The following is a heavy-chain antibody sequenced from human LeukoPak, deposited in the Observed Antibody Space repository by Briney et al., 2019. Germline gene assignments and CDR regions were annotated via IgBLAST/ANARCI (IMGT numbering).Heavy chain of an antibody. Sequence: PSETLSLTCAVYGGSFSGYYWSWIRQPPGKGLEWIGEINHSGSTNYNPSLKSRVTISVDTSKNQFSLKLSSVTAADTAVYYCARHRPSGAPLYGMDVWGQGTTVTVSS. D-gene: IGHD3-10*01. CDR2: INHSGST. CDR1: GGSFSGYY. V-gene: IGHV4-34*01. CDR3: ARHRPSGAPLYGMDV. J-gene: IGHJ6*02.